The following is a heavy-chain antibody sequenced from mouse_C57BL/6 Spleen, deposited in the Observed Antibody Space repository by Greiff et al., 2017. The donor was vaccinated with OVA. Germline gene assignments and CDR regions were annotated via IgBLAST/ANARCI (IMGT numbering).Heavy chain of an antibody. Sequence: QVQLQQPGAELVRPGSSVKLSCKASGYTFTSYWMHWVKQRPIQGLEWIGNIDPSDSETHYNQKFKDKATLTVDKSSSTAYMQLSSLTSEDSAVYDDARSTTVRYFDYWGQGTTLTVSS. V-gene: IGHV1-52*01. J-gene: IGHJ2*01. CDR2: IDPSDSET. D-gene: IGHD1-1*01. CDR1: GYTFTSYW. CDR3: ARSTTVRYFDY.